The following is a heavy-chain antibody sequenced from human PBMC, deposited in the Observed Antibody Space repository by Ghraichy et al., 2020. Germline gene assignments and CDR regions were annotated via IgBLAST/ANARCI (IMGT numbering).Heavy chain of an antibody. CDR1: GGSISSSSYY. J-gene: IGHJ4*02. Sequence: ETLSLTCTVSGGSISSSSYYWGWIRQPPGKGLEWIGSIYYSGSTYYNPSLKSRVTISVDTSKNQFSLKLSSVTAADTAVYYCASYFIVARRAGGFDYWGQGTLVTVSS. CDR2: IYYSGST. V-gene: IGHV4-39*01. CDR3: ASYFIVARRAGGFDY. D-gene: IGHD6-6*01.